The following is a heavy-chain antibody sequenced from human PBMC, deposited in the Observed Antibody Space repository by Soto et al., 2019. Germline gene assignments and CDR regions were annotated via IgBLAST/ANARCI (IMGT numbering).Heavy chain of an antibody. CDR2: IYYTGST. Sequence: SETLSLTCSVSGASIRSGGFYWSWLRQSPGKGLEWIGHIYYTGSTFVSPSLKGRLTISLDASKNQFSLDLSSVTAADTAMYYCARIEMASIKWGRGTLVTVSS. J-gene: IGHJ4*02. CDR3: ARIEMASIK. D-gene: IGHD5-12*01. V-gene: IGHV4-31*03. CDR1: GASIRSGGFY.